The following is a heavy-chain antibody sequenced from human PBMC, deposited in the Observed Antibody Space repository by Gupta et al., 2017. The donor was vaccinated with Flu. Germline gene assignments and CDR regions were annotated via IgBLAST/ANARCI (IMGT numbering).Heavy chain of an antibody. CDR2: ISSSSSNI. CDR3: SRSCAFDRNAYYDY. V-gene: IGHV3-21*01. Sequence: RQARVKGLGCVSSISSSSSNIYYADVVKGRITATEDNANNLLYLKIDSLRDEATAVYRCSRSCAFDRNAYYDYWGQGTLVTVSS. J-gene: IGHJ4*02. D-gene: IGHD3-22*01.